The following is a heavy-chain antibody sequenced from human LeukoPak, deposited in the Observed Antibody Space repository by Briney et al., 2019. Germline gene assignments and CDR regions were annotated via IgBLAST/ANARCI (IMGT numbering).Heavy chain of an antibody. Sequence: ASVKVSCKASGYTFTSYGISWVRQAPGQGLEWMGWISAYNGNTNYAQKLQGRVTMTTDTSTGTAYMELRSLRSDDTAVYYCAREMRTAMVWPSDYWGQGTLVTVSS. J-gene: IGHJ4*02. CDR2: ISAYNGNT. CDR3: AREMRTAMVWPSDY. D-gene: IGHD5-18*01. V-gene: IGHV1-18*01. CDR1: GYTFTSYG.